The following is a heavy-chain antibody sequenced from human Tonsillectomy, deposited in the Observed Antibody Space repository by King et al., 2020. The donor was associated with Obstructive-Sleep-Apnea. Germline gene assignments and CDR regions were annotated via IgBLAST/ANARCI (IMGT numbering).Heavy chain of an antibody. J-gene: IGHJ4*02. Sequence: VQLVESGGGLVQPGGSLRLSCAASGFTFSSMNWVRQAPGKGLEWVSGISGSGGSTYYADSVKGRFTISRDNSKNTLYLQMNSLRAEDTAVYYCAKDILAGNYYFYYWGQGTLVTVSS. D-gene: IGHD3-9*01. CDR1: GFTFSS. V-gene: IGHV3-23*04. CDR3: AKDILAGNYYFYY. CDR2: ISGSGGST.